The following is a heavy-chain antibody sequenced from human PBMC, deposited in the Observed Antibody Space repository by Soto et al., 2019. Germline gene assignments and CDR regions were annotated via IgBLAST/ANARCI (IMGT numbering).Heavy chain of an antibody. J-gene: IGHJ6*02. V-gene: IGHV1-3*01. CDR3: ARGTGMEENYYYYGLDI. D-gene: IGHD1-1*01. Sequence: ASVKVSCKASGYTFTTHAMHWVRQAPGQSLEWMGWINGGTGQTKHSQRFQGRVHITRDTSASTAYMELSSLRSEDTAVYYCARGTGMEENYYYYGLDIWGQGTTVTVSS. CDR2: INGGTGQT. CDR1: GYTFTTHA.